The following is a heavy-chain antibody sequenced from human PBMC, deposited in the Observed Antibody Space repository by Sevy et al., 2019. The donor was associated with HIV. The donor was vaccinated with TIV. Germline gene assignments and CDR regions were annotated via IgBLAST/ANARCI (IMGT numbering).Heavy chain of an antibody. D-gene: IGHD3-22*01. CDR2: INPGTGGT. V-gene: IGHV1-2*02. CDR1: GYSFTGYY. J-gene: IGHJ4*02. Sequence: ASVKVSCKASGYSFTGYYVHWLRQAPGQGLEWMGWINPGTGGTYFERRFQDRVTLTTGKSITTAFMELNGLTFEDTAVYYCARMGDYADTSRYYPLKYWGQGTLVTVSS. CDR3: ARMGDYADTSRYYPLKY.